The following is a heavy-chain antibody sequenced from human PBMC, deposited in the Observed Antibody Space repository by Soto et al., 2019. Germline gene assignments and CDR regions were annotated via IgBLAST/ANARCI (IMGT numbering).Heavy chain of an antibody. D-gene: IGHD4-17*01. J-gene: IGHJ3*02. CDR1: GGSISSCAYY. CDR2: IYYSGST. CDR3: ARHGAPAAFDI. V-gene: IGHV4-31*03. Sequence: QVQLQESGPGLLKPSQTLSLTCSVSGGSISSCAYYWGWIRQHPGKGLEWIGYIYYSGSTYYNPSLKSRVTISVDTSKNQFSLKLSSVTVADTAVYYCARHGAPAAFDIWGQGTMVTVSS.